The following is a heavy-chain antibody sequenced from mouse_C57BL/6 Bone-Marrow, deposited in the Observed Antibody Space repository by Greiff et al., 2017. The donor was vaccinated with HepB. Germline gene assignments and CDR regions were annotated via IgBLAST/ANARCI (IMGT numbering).Heavy chain of an antibody. J-gene: IGHJ2*01. CDR2: IRSKSNNYAT. CDR1: GFSFNTYA. V-gene: IGHV10-1*01. D-gene: IGHD4-1*01. Sequence: EVMLVESGGGLVQPKGSLKLSCAASGFSFNTYAMNWVRQAPGKGLEWVARIRSKSNNYATYYADSVKDRFTISRDDSESMLYLQMNNLKTEDTAMYYCVGDTGRDFDYWGQGTTLTVSS. CDR3: VGDTGRDFDY.